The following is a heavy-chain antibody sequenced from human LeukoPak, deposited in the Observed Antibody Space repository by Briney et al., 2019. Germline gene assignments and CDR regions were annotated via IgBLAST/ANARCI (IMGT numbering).Heavy chain of an antibody. J-gene: IGHJ4*02. Sequence: KPGGSLRLSCAASGFTFSGYYMSWVRQAPGKGLEWVSYITPSGSTIYYADSVKGRFTISRDNAKNSPYLQMNSLRAEDTAVYFCAGRDVYNSAFWGQGTLVTVSS. CDR3: AGRDVYNSAF. V-gene: IGHV3-11*01. CDR2: ITPSGSTI. CDR1: GFTFSGYY. D-gene: IGHD5-24*01.